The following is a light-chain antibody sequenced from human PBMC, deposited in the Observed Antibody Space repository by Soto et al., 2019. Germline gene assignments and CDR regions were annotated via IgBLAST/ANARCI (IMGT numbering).Light chain of an antibody. CDR2: AAS. CDR3: QQSYSRPRT. CDR1: QSISSY. J-gene: IGKJ1*01. V-gene: IGKV1-39*01. Sequence: DIQMTQSPSSLSASVGDRVTITCRASQSISSYLNWYQQKPGKAPKLLIYAASSLQSGVPSRFSGSGSGTEFTLTISSLQPEDVATYFCQQSYSRPRTFGQGTKVDIK.